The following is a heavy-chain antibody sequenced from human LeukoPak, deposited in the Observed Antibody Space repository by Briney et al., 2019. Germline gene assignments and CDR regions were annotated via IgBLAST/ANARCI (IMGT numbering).Heavy chain of an antibody. CDR1: GGSFSGYY. CDR3: ARAMRSTVTFDY. D-gene: IGHD4-17*01. V-gene: IGHV4-34*01. CDR2: INHSGST. Sequence: KPSETLSLTCAVYGGSFSGYYWSWIRQPPGKGLEWIGEINHSGSTNYNPSLKSRVTISVDTSKNQFSLKLSSVTAADTAVYYCARAMRSTVTFDYWGQGTLVTVSS. J-gene: IGHJ4*02.